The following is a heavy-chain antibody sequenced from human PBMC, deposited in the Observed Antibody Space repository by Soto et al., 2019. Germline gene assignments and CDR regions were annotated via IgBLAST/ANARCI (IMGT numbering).Heavy chain of an antibody. Sequence: SETLSLTCTVSGGSISSYYWSWIRQPPGKGLEWIGYIYYSGSTNYNPSLKSRVTISVDTSKNQFSLKLSSVTAADTAVYYCARGARSGNWFDPWGQGTLVTVSS. J-gene: IGHJ5*02. D-gene: IGHD6-25*01. CDR3: ARGARSGNWFDP. V-gene: IGHV4-59*01. CDR2: IYYSGST. CDR1: GGSISSYY.